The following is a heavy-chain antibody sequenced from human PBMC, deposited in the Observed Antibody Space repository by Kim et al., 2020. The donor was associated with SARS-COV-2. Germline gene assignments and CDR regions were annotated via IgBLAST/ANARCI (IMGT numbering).Heavy chain of an antibody. CDR3: AKDLTRITMVRGVIQGVDY. V-gene: IGHV3-30*18. CDR2: ISYDGSNK. J-gene: IGHJ4*02. D-gene: IGHD3-10*01. Sequence: GGSLRLSCAASGFTFSSYGMHWVRQAPGKGLEGVAVISYDGSNKYYADSVKGRFTISRDNSKNTLYLQMNSLRAEDTAVYYCAKDLTRITMVRGVIQGVDYWGQGTLVTVSS. CDR1: GFTFSSYG.